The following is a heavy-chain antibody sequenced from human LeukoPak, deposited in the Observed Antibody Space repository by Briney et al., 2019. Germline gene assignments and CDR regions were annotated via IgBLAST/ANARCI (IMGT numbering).Heavy chain of an antibody. V-gene: IGHV1-69-2*01. CDR2: VDPEDGET. J-gene: IGHJ3*02. D-gene: IGHD4-23*01. CDR3: ATTYGGNSRTAFDI. CDR1: GYTFSSYA. Sequence: ASVKVSCKASGYTFSSYAINWVRQAPGKGLEWMGLVDPEDGETIYAEKFQGRVTITADTSTDTAYMELSSLRSEDTAVYYCATTYGGNSRTAFDIWGQGTMVTVSS.